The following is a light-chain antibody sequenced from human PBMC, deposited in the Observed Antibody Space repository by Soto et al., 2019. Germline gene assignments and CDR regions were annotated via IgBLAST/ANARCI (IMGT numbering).Light chain of an antibody. J-gene: IGKJ3*01. CDR1: QSVSSSY. Sequence: EIVLTQSPGTLSLTRGERATLSCRASQSVSSSYLAWYQQKPGQAPRLLIYGASSRATGIPDRFSVSASGTDFTLTISRLEPEDFAVYYCQHYGTSALFGPGTKVDIK. CDR3: QHYGTSAL. CDR2: GAS. V-gene: IGKV3-20*01.